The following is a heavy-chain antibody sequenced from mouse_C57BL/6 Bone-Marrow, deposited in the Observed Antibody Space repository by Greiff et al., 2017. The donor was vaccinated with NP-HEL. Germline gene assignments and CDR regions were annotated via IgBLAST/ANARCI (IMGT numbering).Heavy chain of an antibody. D-gene: IGHD2-3*01. Sequence: QVQLQQPGAELVRPGTSVKLSCKASGYTFTSYWMHWVKQRPGQGLEWIGVIDPSDSYTNYNQKFKGKATLTVDTSSSTAYMQLSSLTSEDSAVYCCARSYDGYFAWFAYWGQGTLVTVSA. J-gene: IGHJ3*01. CDR2: IDPSDSYT. CDR1: GYTFTSYW. V-gene: IGHV1-59*01. CDR3: ARSYDGYFAWFAY.